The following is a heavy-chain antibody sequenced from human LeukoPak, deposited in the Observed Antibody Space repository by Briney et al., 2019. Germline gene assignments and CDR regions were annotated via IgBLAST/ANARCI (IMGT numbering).Heavy chain of an antibody. V-gene: IGHV1-8*01. D-gene: IGHD1-26*01. CDR1: GYTFTSHD. Sequence: ASVKVSCKASGYTFTSHDINWVRQAAGQGLEWVGYINPNSGNSVYAQNFQGRVALTRNTSINTAYMELTSLRSEDTAVYYCARVPRESYSHWGQGTLVTVSP. CDR2: INPNSGNS. CDR3: ARVPRESYSH. J-gene: IGHJ4*02.